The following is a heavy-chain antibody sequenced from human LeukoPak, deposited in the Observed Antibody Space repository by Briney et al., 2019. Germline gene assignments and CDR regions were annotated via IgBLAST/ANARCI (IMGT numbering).Heavy chain of an antibody. D-gene: IGHD3-10*01. CDR3: ARDLGSFGELLGFDY. CDR1: GFTFSSYW. CDR2: INSDGSST. V-gene: IGHV3-74*01. J-gene: IGHJ4*02. Sequence: PGGSLRLSCAASGFTFSSYWMHWVRQAPGKGLVWVSRINSDGSSTSYADSVKGRFTISRDNAKNTLYLQMNSPRAEDTAVYYCARDLGSFGELLGFDYWGQGTLVTVSS.